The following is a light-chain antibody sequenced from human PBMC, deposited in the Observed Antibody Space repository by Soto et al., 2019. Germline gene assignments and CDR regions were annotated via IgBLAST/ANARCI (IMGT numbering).Light chain of an antibody. CDR3: QQYGNSPT. CDR2: DTS. Sequence: EIVLTQSPGTLSLSPGERATLSCRASQSVSSSYLAWYQQKPGQAPRLLIYDTSSRATGIPDRFSGSKSGTDFTLTISRLEPEDFEVYYCQQYGNSPTFGQGTKVEIK. J-gene: IGKJ1*01. V-gene: IGKV3-20*01. CDR1: QSVSSSY.